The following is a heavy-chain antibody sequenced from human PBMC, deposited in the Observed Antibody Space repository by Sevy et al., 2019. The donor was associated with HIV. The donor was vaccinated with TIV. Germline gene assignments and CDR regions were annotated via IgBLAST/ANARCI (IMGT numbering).Heavy chain of an antibody. CDR1: GYTLTQLS. J-gene: IGHJ4*02. CDR2: FDPEDGET. V-gene: IGHV1-24*01. D-gene: IGHD3-22*01. Sequence: ASVKVSCKVSGYTLTQLSMHWVRQAPGKGLEWMGSFDPEDGETLYAQRFQGRATMTEDTSTDTAYMELSSLRSEDTAIYYCATTKDYYESSGSPFDYWGQGTLVTVSS. CDR3: ATTKDYYESSGSPFDY.